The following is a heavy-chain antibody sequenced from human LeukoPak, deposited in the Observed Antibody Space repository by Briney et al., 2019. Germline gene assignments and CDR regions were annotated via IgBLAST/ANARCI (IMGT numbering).Heavy chain of an antibody. CDR3: AKHRRGAYAYQFDY. D-gene: IGHD5-12*01. CDR2: ISSSDGTT. V-gene: IGHV3-23*01. J-gene: IGHJ4*02. CDR1: GFTFSSYA. Sequence: GGSLRLSCAASGFTFSSYAMSWVRQAPGKGLEWVSGISSSDGTTYYTDSVKGRFTISRDTSKNTLYLQMHSLRAEDTAVYFCAKHRRGAYAYQFDYRGQGTLVTVSS.